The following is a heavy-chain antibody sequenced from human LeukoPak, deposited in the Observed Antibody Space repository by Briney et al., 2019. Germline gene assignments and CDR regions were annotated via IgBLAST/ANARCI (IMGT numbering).Heavy chain of an antibody. CDR3: AKGKQWLIPNWFDP. D-gene: IGHD6-19*01. CDR2: ISGSGSST. V-gene: IGHV3-23*01. J-gene: IGHJ5*02. CDR1: GFTFSSYS. Sequence: GGSLRLSCAASGFTFSSYSMSWVRQTPGKGLEWVSSISGSGSSTNYADSVKGLFAISRDNSKNTLHLQMNSLRADDTAVYYCAKGKQWLIPNWFDPWGQGTLVTVS.